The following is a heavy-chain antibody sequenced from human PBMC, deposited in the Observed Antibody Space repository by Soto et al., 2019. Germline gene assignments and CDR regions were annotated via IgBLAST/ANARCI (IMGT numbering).Heavy chain of an antibody. J-gene: IGHJ4*02. CDR1: GYNFNQYY. V-gene: IGHV1-46*02. D-gene: IGHD4-17*01. Sequence: QVQLVQSGPEVRKPGASVRLSCATSGYNFNQYYIHWVRQAPGQGLEWMGIINLRGGTTEYAHKFRGRVTVTGDTSTGSAYMELSSRRAEDTAVYFCARGPDDSDVPRWDHWGQGTLITVSS. CDR3: ARGPDDSDVPRWDH. CDR2: INLRGGTT.